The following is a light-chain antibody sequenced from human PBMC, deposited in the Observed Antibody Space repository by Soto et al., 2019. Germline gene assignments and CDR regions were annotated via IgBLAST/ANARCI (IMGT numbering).Light chain of an antibody. Sequence: QSALTQPASVSGSPGQSITLSCTGTSTDVGGYIYVSWYQQHPGKAPKLIIYEVTNRPSGVSDRFSGSKSGNTASLTISGLQAEDEADYYCSSYTSTTTPVVFGGGTKVTVL. J-gene: IGLJ2*01. V-gene: IGLV2-14*01. CDR1: STDVGGYIY. CDR2: EVT. CDR3: SSYTSTTTPVV.